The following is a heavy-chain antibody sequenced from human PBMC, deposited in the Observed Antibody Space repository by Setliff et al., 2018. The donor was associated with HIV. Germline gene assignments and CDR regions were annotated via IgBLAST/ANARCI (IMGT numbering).Heavy chain of an antibody. CDR3: ASRVYYYDSNNFLREEGFDP. CDR1: GGSASNSRYY. CDR2: IHYNEKT. J-gene: IGHJ5*02. D-gene: IGHD3-22*01. V-gene: IGHV4-39*01. Sequence: LTCTVSGGSASNSRYYWAWIRQPPGKGLEYIGSIHYNEKTYYNPSLKSRVTISIDTSKNQFSLNLTSVTAADTAVYYCASRVYYYDSNNFLREEGFDPWGQGTLVTSPQ.